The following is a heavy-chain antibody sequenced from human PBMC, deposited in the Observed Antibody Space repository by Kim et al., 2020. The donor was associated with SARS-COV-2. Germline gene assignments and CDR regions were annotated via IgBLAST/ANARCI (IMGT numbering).Heavy chain of an antibody. CDR3: AKASAGGEWLVYYSDY. CDR1: GFTFSSYA. Sequence: GGSLRLSCVASGFTFSSYAMSWVRQAPGKGLEWVSGISGSGGSTYYADSVKGRFIISRDNSKNTVYVQMNSLRAEDTAVYYCAKASAGGEWLVYYSDYWGQGTLVTVSS. CDR2: ISGSGGST. J-gene: IGHJ4*02. V-gene: IGHV3-23*01. D-gene: IGHD6-19*01.